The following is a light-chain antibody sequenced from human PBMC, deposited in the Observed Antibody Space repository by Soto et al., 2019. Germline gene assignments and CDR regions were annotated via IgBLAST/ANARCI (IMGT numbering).Light chain of an antibody. CDR1: GSDFGRYNR. CDR3: SSFTTSDTWV. CDR2: EVT. Sequence: QPVLTQPPSVSGSPGQSVTISCTGTGSDFGRYNRVSWYQHTPGTAPKLLIYEVTNRPSGVPDRFSGSRSGNTASLTISGLQAEDDADYYCSSFTTSDTWVLGGGTKVTVL. V-gene: IGLV2-18*02. J-gene: IGLJ3*02.